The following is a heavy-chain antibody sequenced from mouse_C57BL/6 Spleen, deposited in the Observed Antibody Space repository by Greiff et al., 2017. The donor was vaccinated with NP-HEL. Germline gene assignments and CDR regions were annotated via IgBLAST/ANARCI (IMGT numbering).Heavy chain of an antibody. CDR2: FHPYNDDT. CDR3: AIFYYEDYYAMDY. D-gene: IGHD2-4*01. CDR1: GYTFTTYP. J-gene: IGHJ4*01. Sequence: VQLQQSGAELVKPGASVKMSCKASGYTFTTYPIEWMKQNHGKSLEWIGNFHPYNDDTKYNEKFKGKATLTVEKSSSTAYLELSRLTSDDSAVYYCAIFYYEDYYAMDYWGQGTSVTVSS. V-gene: IGHV1-47*01.